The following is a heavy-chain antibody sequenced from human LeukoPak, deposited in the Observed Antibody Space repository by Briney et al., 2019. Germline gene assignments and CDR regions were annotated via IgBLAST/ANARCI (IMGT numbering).Heavy chain of an antibody. D-gene: IGHD3-10*01. V-gene: IGHV3-33*01. J-gene: IGHJ5*02. Sequence: GRSLRLSCAASGFTFSSYGMHWVRQAPGKGLEWVAVIWYDGSNKYYADSVKGRFTISRDNSKNTLYLQMNSLRAEDTAVYYCAREYYYGSGNYYFDPWGQGTLVTVSS. CDR1: GFTFSSYG. CDR3: AREYYYGSGNYYFDP. CDR2: IWYDGSNK.